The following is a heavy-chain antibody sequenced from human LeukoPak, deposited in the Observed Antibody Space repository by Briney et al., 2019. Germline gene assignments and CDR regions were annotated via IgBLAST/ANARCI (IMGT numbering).Heavy chain of an antibody. J-gene: IGHJ5*02. CDR1: GYTFTSYG. D-gene: IGHD2-2*01. Sequence: ASVKVSCKASGYTFTSYGISWVRQAPGQGLEWMGWISAYNGNTNYAQKLQGRVTMTTDTSTSTAYMELRSLRSDDTAVYYCARAIEVVPEARFDPWGQGTLVTVSS. CDR2: ISAYNGNT. CDR3: ARAIEVVPEARFDP. V-gene: IGHV1-18*01.